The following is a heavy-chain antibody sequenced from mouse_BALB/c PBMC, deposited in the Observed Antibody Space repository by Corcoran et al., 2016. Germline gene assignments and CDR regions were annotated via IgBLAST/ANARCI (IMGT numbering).Heavy chain of an antibody. D-gene: IGHD2-1*01. CDR1: GYTFTNYG. CDR2: INTYTGEP. V-gene: IGHV9-3-1*01. Sequence: QIQLVQSGPELKKPGETVKISCKASGYTFTNYGMNWVKQAPGKGLKWVGWINTYTGEPTYADDFKGRFAFSLETSASTAYLQINNLKNEDTATYFCARGGNYLYYYAMDYWGQGTSVTVSS. CDR3: ARGGNYLYYYAMDY. J-gene: IGHJ4*01.